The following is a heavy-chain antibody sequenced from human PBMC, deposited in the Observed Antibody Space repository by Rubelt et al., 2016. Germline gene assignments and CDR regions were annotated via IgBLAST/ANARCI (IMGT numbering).Heavy chain of an antibody. CDR2: ISAYNGNT. CDR3: ARRDSSGWYLYY. D-gene: IGHD6-19*01. V-gene: IGHV1-18*01. J-gene: IGHJ4*02. Sequence: ISAYNGNTNYAQKLQGRVTMTTDTSTSTAYMELSSLRSEDTAVYYCARRDSSGWYLYYWGQGTLVTVSS.